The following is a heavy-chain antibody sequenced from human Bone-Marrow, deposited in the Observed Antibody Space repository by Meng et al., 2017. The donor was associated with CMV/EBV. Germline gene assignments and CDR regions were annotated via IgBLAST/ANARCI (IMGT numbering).Heavy chain of an antibody. CDR2: ISGSGGTI. CDR1: GFTFSSYA. D-gene: IGHD6-19*01. CDR3: ARRSSGWLTDYFDY. V-gene: IGHV3-23*01. Sequence: GESLKISCAASGFTFSSYAMSWVRQAPGKGLEWVSAISGSGGTIYYADSVKGRFTISRDNAKNSLYLQMNSLRAEDTAVYYCARRSSGWLTDYFDYWGQGTLVTVSS. J-gene: IGHJ4*02.